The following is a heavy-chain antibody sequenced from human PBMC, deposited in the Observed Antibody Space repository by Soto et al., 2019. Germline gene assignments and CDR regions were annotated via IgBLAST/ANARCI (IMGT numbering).Heavy chain of an antibody. CDR2: VIPIFGTA. CDR3: ARSQGGSSSLDIYYYYYCGMDV. D-gene: IGHD2-15*01. J-gene: IGHJ6*02. V-gene: IGHV1-69*01. CDR1: GGTFSSYA. Sequence: QVQLVQSGADVKKPGSSVKVSCKAPGGTFSSYAISWVRQAPGQGLEWMGGVIPIFGTAKYAQKFQGRVTITADESTSTGYMELRSLRSEDTAVYYCARSQGGSSSLDIYYYYYCGMDVWGQGTTVTVSS.